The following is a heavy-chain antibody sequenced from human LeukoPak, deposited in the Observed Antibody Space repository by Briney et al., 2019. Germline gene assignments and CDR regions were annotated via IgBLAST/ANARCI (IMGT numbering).Heavy chain of an antibody. Sequence: ASVKVSCKASGGTFTSYAISWVRQAPGQGLEWRGGIIPIFGTANYAQKFQGRVTITADESTSTAYMELSSLRDEDKGVYYCVRTIQIIVLVPAGPRWFDRWGQGTLVTVSS. D-gene: IGHD2-2*01. CDR2: IIPIFGTA. CDR3: VRTIQIIVLVPAGPRWFDR. J-gene: IGHJ5*02. CDR1: GGTFTSYA. V-gene: IGHV1-69*13.